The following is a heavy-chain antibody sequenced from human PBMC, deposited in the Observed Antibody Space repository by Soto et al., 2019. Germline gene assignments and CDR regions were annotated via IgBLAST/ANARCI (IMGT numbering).Heavy chain of an antibody. CDR3: ARVPARNKYYFDY. V-gene: IGHV1-2*02. J-gene: IGHJ4*02. CDR2: INPNSGGT. D-gene: IGHD2-2*01. Sequence: ASVKVSCKASGFSFSDYFMHWVRQAPGQGLEWMGWINPNSGGTNYAQKFQGRVTMTRDTPISTAYMELSRLRSDDTAVYYCARVPARNKYYFDYWGQGTLVTVSS. CDR1: GFSFSDYF.